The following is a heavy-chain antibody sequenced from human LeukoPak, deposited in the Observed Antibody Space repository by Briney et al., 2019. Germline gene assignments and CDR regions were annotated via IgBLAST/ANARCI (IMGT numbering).Heavy chain of an antibody. CDR3: TTDPHDYGDNPLGDYYYYMDV. Sequence: GGSLRLSCAASGFTFSSNAMTWVRQAPGKGLEWVGRIKSKTDGGTTDYAAPVKGRFTISRDDSKNTLYLQMNSLKTEDTAVYYCTTDPHDYGDNPLGDYYYYMDVWGKGTTVTVSS. CDR1: GFTFSSNA. J-gene: IGHJ6*03. D-gene: IGHD4-17*01. CDR2: IKSKTDGGTT. V-gene: IGHV3-15*01.